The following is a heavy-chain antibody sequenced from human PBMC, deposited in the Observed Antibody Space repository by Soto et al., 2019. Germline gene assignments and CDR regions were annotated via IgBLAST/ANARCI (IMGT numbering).Heavy chain of an antibody. Sequence: QVQLVQSGAEVKKPGASVKVSCKASGYTFTSYDINWVRQATGQGLEWMGWMNPNSGNTGYEQKFQGRVTMTRNTSISTAYMELSSLRSEDTAVYYCARGTAAGRTGYYYYMDVWGKGTTVTVSS. J-gene: IGHJ6*03. V-gene: IGHV1-8*01. D-gene: IGHD6-13*01. CDR1: GYTFTSYD. CDR3: ARGTAAGRTGYYYYMDV. CDR2: MNPNSGNT.